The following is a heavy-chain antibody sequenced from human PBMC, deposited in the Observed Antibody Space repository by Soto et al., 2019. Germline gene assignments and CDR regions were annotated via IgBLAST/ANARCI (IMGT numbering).Heavy chain of an antibody. D-gene: IGHD6-13*01. J-gene: IGHJ5*01. CDR2: MHYSGST. CDR1: GVSFRSSDYY. Sequence: SETLSLTCAVSGVSFRSSDYYWGWIRQPPNKGLEWIGSMHYSGSTFYNPSLKSRVTISVDTSKNQFSLKLTSVTAADTAVYCCARPGYSSTWYWFDSWGQGTLVTVSS. V-gene: IGHV4-39*01. CDR3: ARPGYSSTWYWFDS.